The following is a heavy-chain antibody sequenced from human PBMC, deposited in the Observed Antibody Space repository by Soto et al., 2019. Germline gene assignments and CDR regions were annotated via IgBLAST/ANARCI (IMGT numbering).Heavy chain of an antibody. CDR1: GGSFSDHF. Sequence: QVHLQQWGAGLLKPSATLSLTCTVYGGSFSDHFWTWIRLSPGKGLEWIGEIKYSGSTNYNPSLKSRVTISLGTSNNQFSQKLISVTAADTAVYYCARGPPIMYYGTGGYYYFDYWGQGTLVTVSS. CDR3: ARGPPIMYYGTGGYYYFDY. V-gene: IGHV4-34*01. CDR2: IKYSGST. D-gene: IGHD2-8*02. J-gene: IGHJ4*02.